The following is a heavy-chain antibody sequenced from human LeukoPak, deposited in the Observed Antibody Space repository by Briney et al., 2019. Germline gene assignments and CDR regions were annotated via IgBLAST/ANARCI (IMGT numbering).Heavy chain of an antibody. CDR1: GFTFSSYA. D-gene: IGHD1-14*01. CDR3: ARVTVALRRITALDS. V-gene: IGHV3-7*01. J-gene: IGHJ4*02. Sequence: GGSLRLSCAASGFTFSSYAMSWVRQVPGKGLEWVANINEDGSEKYFVDSVKGRFTISRDNAKNSLYLQMNTLRAEDTAMYYCARVTVALRRITALDSWGQGTQVTVSS. CDR2: INEDGSEK.